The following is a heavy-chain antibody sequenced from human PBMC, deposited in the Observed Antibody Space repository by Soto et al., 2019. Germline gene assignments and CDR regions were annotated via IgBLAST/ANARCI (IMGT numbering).Heavy chain of an antibody. V-gene: IGHV3-23*01. CDR2: FRTSGDGGTT. J-gene: IGHJ4*02. CDR1: GFTFSSYS. D-gene: IGHD3-10*01. Sequence: EVQLLESGGGLVQPGGSLRLSCAASGFTFSSYSMSWVRQAPGKELEWVSGFRTSGDGGTTYYADSVKGRFTISRDNSKNMLFLQMNSLRAEDTAIYYCAKKVNSGPGSQYFDYWGQGTLVTVSS. CDR3: AKKVNSGPGSQYFDY.